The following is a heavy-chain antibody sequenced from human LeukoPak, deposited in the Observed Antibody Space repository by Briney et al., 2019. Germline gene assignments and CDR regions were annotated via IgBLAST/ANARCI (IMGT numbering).Heavy chain of an antibody. CDR3: ARDRSRSGYLSFDF. CDR2: ISSNGGST. CDR1: GFTFSSHA. V-gene: IGHV3-64*01. D-gene: IGHD3-22*01. Sequence: GGSLRLSCAASGFTFSSHAVHWVRQAPGKGLEYVSSISSNGGSTYYANSVKGRFTISRDNSKNTMYLQMGSLRAEDMAVYYCARDRSRSGYLSFDFWGQGTLVTVSS. J-gene: IGHJ4*02.